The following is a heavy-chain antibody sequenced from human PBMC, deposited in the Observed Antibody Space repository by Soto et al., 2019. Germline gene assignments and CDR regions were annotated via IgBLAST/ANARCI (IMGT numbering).Heavy chain of an antibody. J-gene: IGHJ4*02. CDR3: AKDRLAGNFDY. CDR1: GFTFNNYA. V-gene: IGHV3-23*01. CDR2: ISATGGST. Sequence: GGSLGLSCAASGFTFNNYAMYWVRQAPGKGLEWVATISATGGSTYYADSVKGRFTISRDNSKNTLYLQMNGLRVEDTDVYYCAKDRLAGNFDYWGQGTQVTVSS.